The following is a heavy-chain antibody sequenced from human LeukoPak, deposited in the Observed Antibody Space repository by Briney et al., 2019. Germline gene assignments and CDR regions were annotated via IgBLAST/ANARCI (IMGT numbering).Heavy chain of an antibody. CDR3: ARVLYYDFWSGPGGLVDY. J-gene: IGHJ4*02. Sequence: SETLSLTCAVYGGSFSGYYWSWIRQPPGKGLEWIGEINHSGSTNYNPSLKSRVTISVDTSKNQFSLKLSSVTAADTAVYYCARVLYYDFWSGPGGLVDYWGQGTLVTVSS. CDR2: INHSGST. D-gene: IGHD3-3*01. V-gene: IGHV4-34*01. CDR1: GGSFSGYY.